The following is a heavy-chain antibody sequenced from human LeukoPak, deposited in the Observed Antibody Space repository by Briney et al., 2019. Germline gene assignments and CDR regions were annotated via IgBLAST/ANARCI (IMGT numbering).Heavy chain of an antibody. CDR2: INHSGST. V-gene: IGHV4-34*01. CDR3: ARARGTVTTTGRIYYYYYGMDV. Sequence: SETLSLTCAVYGGSFSGYYWSWIRQPPGKGLEWIGEINHSGSTNYNPSLKSRVTISVDTSKNQFSLKLSSVTAADTAVYYCARARGTVTTTGRIYYYYYGMDVWGQGTTVTVSS. CDR1: GGSFSGYY. J-gene: IGHJ6*02. D-gene: IGHD4-17*01.